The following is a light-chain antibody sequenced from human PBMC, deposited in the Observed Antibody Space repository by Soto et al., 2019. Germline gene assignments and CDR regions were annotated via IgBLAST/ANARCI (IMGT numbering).Light chain of an antibody. CDR3: SSYTSSSTWV. Sequence: QSALTQPRSVSGSPGQSVAISCTGTSSDVGNYNFVSWYQQHPGKAPKLMIHHVTNRPSGVPDRFSGSKSGNTASLTISGLQTEDEADYYCSSYTSSSTWVFGGGTKVTVL. CDR2: HVT. J-gene: IGLJ3*02. CDR1: SSDVGNYNF. V-gene: IGLV2-11*01.